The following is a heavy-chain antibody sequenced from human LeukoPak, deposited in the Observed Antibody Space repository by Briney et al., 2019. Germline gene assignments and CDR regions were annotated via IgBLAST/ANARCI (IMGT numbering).Heavy chain of an antibody. Sequence: ASVKVSCKASGYTFTSYGISWVRQAPGQGLEWMGWISAYNGNTNYAQKLQGRVTMTTDTSTSTAYMELRSLRSDDTAVYYCARTLPDYDPDKYYFDYWGQGTLVTVSS. V-gene: IGHV1-18*01. CDR1: GYTFTSYG. CDR2: ISAYNGNT. J-gene: IGHJ4*02. D-gene: IGHD4-17*01. CDR3: ARTLPDYDPDKYYFDY.